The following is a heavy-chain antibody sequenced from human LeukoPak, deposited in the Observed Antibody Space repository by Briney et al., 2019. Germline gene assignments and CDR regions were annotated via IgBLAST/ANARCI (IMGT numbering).Heavy chain of an antibody. Sequence: GGSLRLSCAASVFTVSSNYMSWVRQAPGKGLEWVSFISSSGSYIYYADSVKGRFTISRDNANKSLYLQLNSLRAEDTAVYFCAREPIYGLNFDYWGQGTLVTVSS. CDR1: VFTVSSNY. J-gene: IGHJ4*02. CDR3: AREPIYGLNFDY. CDR2: ISSSGSYI. V-gene: IGHV3-21*01. D-gene: IGHD2/OR15-2a*01.